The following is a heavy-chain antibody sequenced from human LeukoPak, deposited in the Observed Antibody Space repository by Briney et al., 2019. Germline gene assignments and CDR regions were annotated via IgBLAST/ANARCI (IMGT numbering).Heavy chain of an antibody. CDR2: IKTDGSET. J-gene: IGHJ4*02. D-gene: IGHD3-22*01. CDR3: TRTCYYDSRDYFDY. CDR1: GFTFRTYW. V-gene: IGHV3-74*01. Sequence: GGSLRLSCAASGFTFRTYWMHWVRQVPGKGLVWVSRIKTDGSETVYADNVKGRFTISRDNARNTLYLQMNSLRVEDTAVYYCTRTCYYDSRDYFDYWGQGALVTVSS.